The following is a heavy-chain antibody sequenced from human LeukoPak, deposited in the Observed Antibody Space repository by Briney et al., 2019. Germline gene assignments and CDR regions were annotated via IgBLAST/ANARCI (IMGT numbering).Heavy chain of an antibody. Sequence: ASVKVSCEASGYTFTSYGISWVRQAPGQGLGWMGWISAYNGNTNYAQKLQGRVTMTTDTSTSTAYMELRSLRSDDTAVYYCARDLRAAAGTSLFGYWGQGTLVTVSS. CDR3: ARDLRAAAGTSLFGY. V-gene: IGHV1-18*01. J-gene: IGHJ4*02. D-gene: IGHD6-13*01. CDR1: GYTFTSYG. CDR2: ISAYNGNT.